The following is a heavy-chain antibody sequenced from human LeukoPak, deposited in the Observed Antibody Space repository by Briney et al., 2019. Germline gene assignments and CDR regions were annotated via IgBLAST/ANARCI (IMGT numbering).Heavy chain of an antibody. CDR3: ARDKDDDAFDI. CDR2: IIPILGIA. CDR1: GYTFTSYG. J-gene: IGHJ3*02. Sequence: GASVKVSCKASGYTFTSYGISWVRQAPGQGLEWMGRIIPILGIANYAQKFQGRVTITADKSTSTAYMELSSLRSEDTAVYYCARDKDDDAFDIWGQGTMVTVSS. V-gene: IGHV1-69*04.